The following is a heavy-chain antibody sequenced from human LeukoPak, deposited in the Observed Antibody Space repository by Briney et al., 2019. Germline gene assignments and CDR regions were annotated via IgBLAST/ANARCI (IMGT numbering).Heavy chain of an antibody. V-gene: IGHV1-69*13. D-gene: IGHD7-27*01. CDR2: IIPIFGTA. CDR1: GGTFSSYA. J-gene: IGHJ4*02. Sequence: ASVKVPCKASGGTFSSYAISWVRQAPGQGLEWMGGIIPIFGTANYAQKFQGRVTITADESTSTAYMELSSLRSEDTAVYYCARVLSSGEFDYWGQGTLVTVSS. CDR3: ARVLSSGEFDY.